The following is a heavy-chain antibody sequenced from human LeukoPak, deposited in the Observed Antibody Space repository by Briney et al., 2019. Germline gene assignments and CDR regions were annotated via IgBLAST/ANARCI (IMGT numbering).Heavy chain of an antibody. CDR1: GYSFSDYW. CDR2: IYPEDSDT. V-gene: IGHV5-51*01. Sequence: GESLKISCKASGYSFSDYWIAWVRQMPGKGLEWMGIIYPEDSDTRYSPSFQGQVIISADKSISTAYVQWSSLKASDTAMYYCARSFDSGYDQPVDYWGQGTLVTVSS. CDR3: ARSFDSGYDQPVDY. D-gene: IGHD5-12*01. J-gene: IGHJ4*02.